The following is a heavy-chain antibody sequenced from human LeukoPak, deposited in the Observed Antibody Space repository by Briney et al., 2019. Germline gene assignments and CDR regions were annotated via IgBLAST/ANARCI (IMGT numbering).Heavy chain of an antibody. CDR2: INHSGST. D-gene: IGHD3-22*01. CDR1: GGSFSGYY. CDR3: ARADRYYYDSSGYSLNY. J-gene: IGHJ4*02. V-gene: IGHV4-34*01. Sequence: PSETLSLTCAVYGGSFSGYYWSWIRQPPGKGLEWIGEINHSGSTNYNPSLKSRVTISVDTSKNQFSLKLSSVTAADTAVYYCARADRYYYDSSGYSLNYWGQGTLVTVSS.